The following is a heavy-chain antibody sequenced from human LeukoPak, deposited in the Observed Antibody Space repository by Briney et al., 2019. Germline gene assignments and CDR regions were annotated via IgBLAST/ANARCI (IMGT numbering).Heavy chain of an antibody. CDR3: ARFRGNGDYNVNY. D-gene: IGHD4-17*01. CDR2: INHSGST. J-gene: IGHJ4*02. Sequence: KTSETLSPTCAVYGGSFSEYYWTWIRQPPGKGLEWIGEINHSGSTNYNPSLKSRVTISVDTSKNQFSLRLSSVTAADTAVYYCARFRGNGDYNVNYWGQGTLVTVSS. CDR1: GGSFSEYY. V-gene: IGHV4-34*01.